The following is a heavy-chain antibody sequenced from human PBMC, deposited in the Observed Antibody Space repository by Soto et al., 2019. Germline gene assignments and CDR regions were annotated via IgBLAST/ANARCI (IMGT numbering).Heavy chain of an antibody. V-gene: IGHV3-23*01. CDR3: AQNGQWLATPPVA. CDR2: ITDSGYTS. J-gene: IGHJ4*02. D-gene: IGHD6-19*01. Sequence: PSETLSLTCAVSGGSISSSNWWSWVRQPPGKGLEWIGEITDSGYTSKEADSVKGRFTISRDNSKSTLYLQMNSLRAEDTAIYYCAQNGQWLATPPVAWGQGSLVTVSS. CDR1: GGSISSSN.